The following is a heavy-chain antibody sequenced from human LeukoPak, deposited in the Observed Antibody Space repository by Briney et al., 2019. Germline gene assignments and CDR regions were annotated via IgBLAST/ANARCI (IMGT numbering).Heavy chain of an antibody. CDR2: IRYDGSNK. D-gene: IGHD3-10*01. CDR3: AKVGYYGSGSKAYYYYYYMDV. J-gene: IGHJ6*03. Sequence: GGSLRLSCTASGFKFDDYGMTWVRQAPGKGLEWVAFIRYDGSNKYYADSVKGRFTISRDNSKNTLYLQMNSLRAEDTAVYYCAKVGYYGSGSKAYYYYYYMDVWGKGTAVTISS. V-gene: IGHV3-30*02. CDR1: GFKFDDYG.